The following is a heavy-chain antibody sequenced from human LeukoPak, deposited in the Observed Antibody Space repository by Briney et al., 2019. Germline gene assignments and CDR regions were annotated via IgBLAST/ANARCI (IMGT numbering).Heavy chain of an antibody. CDR1: GYSISSGYY. D-gene: IGHD3-10*01. Sequence: SETLSLTCTVSGYSISSGYYWSWIRQPAGKGLEWIGRIYTSGNTNYNPSLTSRVTMSVDTSKNQFSLKLSSVTAADTAVYYCARDHLAMLREWGQGILVTVSS. CDR2: IYTSGNT. CDR3: ARDHLAMLRE. V-gene: IGHV4-4*07. J-gene: IGHJ4*02.